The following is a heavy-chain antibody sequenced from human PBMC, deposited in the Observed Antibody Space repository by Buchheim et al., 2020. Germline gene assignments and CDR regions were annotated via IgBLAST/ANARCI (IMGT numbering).Heavy chain of an antibody. CDR1: GYTFTSYD. V-gene: IGHV1-8*01. Sequence: QVQLVQSGAEVKKPGASVKVSCKASGYTFTSYDINWVRQATGQGLEWMGWMNPNSGNTGYAQKFQGRVTMTRDTSTSTVYMELSSLRSEDTAVYYCAREGARAGYSYGYKEFDYWGQGTL. J-gene: IGHJ4*02. CDR2: MNPNSGNT. CDR3: AREGARAGYSYGYKEFDY. D-gene: IGHD5-18*01.